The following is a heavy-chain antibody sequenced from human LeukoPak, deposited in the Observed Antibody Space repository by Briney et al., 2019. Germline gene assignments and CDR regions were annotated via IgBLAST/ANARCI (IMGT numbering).Heavy chain of an antibody. V-gene: IGHV4-4*07. CDR3: ARDRDYGGNSELGY. D-gene: IGHD4-23*01. Sequence: SETLSLTCTVSGASINSYYWGWIRQPAGKGLEWIGRLYTSGSTNYNPSLKSRVTMSVDTSKNQFSLNLSSVTAADTAVYYCARDRDYGGNSELGYWGQGTLVTVSS. J-gene: IGHJ4*02. CDR2: LYTSGST. CDR1: GASINSYY.